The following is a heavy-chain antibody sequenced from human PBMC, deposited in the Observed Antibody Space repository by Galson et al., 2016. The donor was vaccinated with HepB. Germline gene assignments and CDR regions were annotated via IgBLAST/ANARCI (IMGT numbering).Heavy chain of an antibody. J-gene: IGHJ6*02. Sequence: QSGAEVKKPGQTLKISCKGFGYSFTNYWIGWVRQMPGKGLEWMGIIYPGDSDTTYSPPFQGQVTISADKSISTPYLQWGSLKASDTAMYYCARSNDTYYYDSRGYYKYAMDVWGQGTTVTVSS. CDR2: IYPGDSDT. CDR1: GYSFTNYW. V-gene: IGHV5-51*01. CDR3: ARSNDTYYYDSRGYYKYAMDV. D-gene: IGHD3-22*01.